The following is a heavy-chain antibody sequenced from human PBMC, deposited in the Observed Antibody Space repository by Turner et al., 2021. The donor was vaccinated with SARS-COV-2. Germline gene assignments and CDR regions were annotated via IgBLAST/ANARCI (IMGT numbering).Heavy chain of an antibody. CDR2: IYYSGST. J-gene: IGHJ6*02. CDR1: GGSISSSSYY. D-gene: IGHD2-15*01. Sequence: QLQLQESGPGLVKPSETLSLTCTASGGSISSSSYYWGWIRQPPGKVLEWIGSIYYSGSTYYNPSLKSRVTISVVTSKNQFSLKLSSVTAADTAVYYCATSTVAGTELNYYGMDVWGQGTTVTVSS. CDR3: ATSTVAGTELNYYGMDV. V-gene: IGHV4-39*01.